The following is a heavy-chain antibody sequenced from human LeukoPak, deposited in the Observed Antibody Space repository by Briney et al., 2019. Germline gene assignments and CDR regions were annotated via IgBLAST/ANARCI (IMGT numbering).Heavy chain of an antibody. J-gene: IGHJ4*02. CDR3: AKDRRPDYYDSSGFIDY. Sequence: GGSLRLSCAASGFTFSSYGMHWVRQAPGKGLEWVAVIWYDGSNKYYADSVKGRFTISRDNSKNTLYLQMNSLRAEDTAVYYCAKDRRPDYYDSSGFIDYWGQGTLVTVS. D-gene: IGHD3-22*01. CDR1: GFTFSSYG. CDR2: IWYDGSNK. V-gene: IGHV3-33*06.